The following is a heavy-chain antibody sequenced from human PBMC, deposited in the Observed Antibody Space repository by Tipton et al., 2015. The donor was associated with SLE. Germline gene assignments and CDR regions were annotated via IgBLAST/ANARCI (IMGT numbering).Heavy chain of an antibody. CDR3: ARDGSGYYGMDV. CDR2: ISGSGSTI. Sequence: SLRLSCAASGFTFSSYEMNWVRQAPGKGLEWVSYISGSGSTIYYADSVKGRFTISRDNAKNSLYLQMNSLRAEDTAVYYCARDGSGYYGMDVWGQGTTVTVSS. J-gene: IGHJ6*02. V-gene: IGHV3-48*03. D-gene: IGHD3-10*01. CDR1: GFTFSSYE.